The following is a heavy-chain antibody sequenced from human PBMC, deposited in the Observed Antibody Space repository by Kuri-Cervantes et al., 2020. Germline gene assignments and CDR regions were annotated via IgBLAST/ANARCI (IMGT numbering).Heavy chain of an antibody. CDR1: GFTFSNYA. D-gene: IGHD3-22*01. J-gene: IGHJ4*02. CDR2: ISYDGSNK. Sequence: GESLKISCAASGFTFSNYAMHWVRQPPGKGLEWVAVISYDGSNKYYADSVKGRFTISRDNAKNSLYLQMNSLRDEDTAVYYCARYYYDSSGYYRFDYWGQGTLVTVSS. V-gene: IGHV3-30-3*01. CDR3: ARYYYDSSGYYRFDY.